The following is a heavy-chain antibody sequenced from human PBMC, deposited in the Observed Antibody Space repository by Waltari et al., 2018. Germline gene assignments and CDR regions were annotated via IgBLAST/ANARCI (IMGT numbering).Heavy chain of an antibody. D-gene: IGHD2-2*01. CDR1: GYGFTTYA. CDR3: ARDIYLYSSMTFDY. V-gene: IGHV7-4-1*01. J-gene: IGHJ4*02. CDR2: INTKTGNP. Sequence: QVQLVQSGSELKKPGASVTVSCKASGYGFTTYAMNWVRQAPGQGLEWLGWINTKTGNPTYAHGFTGRFVFSLDTSVSTAYLQIGSLQPGDTAVYYCARDIYLYSSMTFDYWGQGTLVTVSS.